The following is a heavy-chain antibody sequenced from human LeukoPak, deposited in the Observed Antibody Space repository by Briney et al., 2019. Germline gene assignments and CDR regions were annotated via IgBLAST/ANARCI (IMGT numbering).Heavy chain of an antibody. CDR2: IYTSGST. CDR1: GGSISSYY. CDR3: ARVVGRYYDFWSGYYPQNDAFDI. Sequence: SETLSLTCTVSGGSISSYYWSWIRQPAGKGLEWIGRIYTSGSTNYNPSLKSRVTMSVDTSKNQFSLKLSSVTAADTAVYYCARVVGRYYDFWSGYYPQNDAFDIWAKGQWSPSLQ. V-gene: IGHV4-4*07. J-gene: IGHJ3*02. D-gene: IGHD3-3*01.